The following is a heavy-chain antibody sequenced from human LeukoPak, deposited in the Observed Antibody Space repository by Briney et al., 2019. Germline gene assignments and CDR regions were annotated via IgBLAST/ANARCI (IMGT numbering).Heavy chain of an antibody. J-gene: IGHJ5*02. V-gene: IGHV1-69*01. CDR3: ARVTGGRYCSTTSCYMRGWFDP. Sequence: ASVKVSCKASGGTLSSYAINWVRQAPGQGLEWMGGIIPVFGTSNYAQKFQGRVTITADESTRTAYMELSSLRSEDTAVYYCARVTGGRYCSTTSCYMRGWFDPWGQGTLVTVSS. CDR1: GGTLSSYA. D-gene: IGHD2-2*02. CDR2: IIPVFGTS.